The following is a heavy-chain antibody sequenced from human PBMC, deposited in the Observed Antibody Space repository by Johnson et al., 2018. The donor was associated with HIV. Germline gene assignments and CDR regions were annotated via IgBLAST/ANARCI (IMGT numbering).Heavy chain of an antibody. V-gene: IGHV3-66*01. CDR3: ASPPDAFDI. J-gene: IGHJ3*02. Sequence: VQLVESGGGLVQPGRSLRLSCAASGFTVSSNYMSWVRQAPGKGLEWVSVIYSGGSTYYADSVKGRFTISRDNAKNSLYLQMNSLRAEDTAVYYCASPPDAFDIWGQGTMVTVSS. CDR1: GFTVSSNY. CDR2: IYSGGST.